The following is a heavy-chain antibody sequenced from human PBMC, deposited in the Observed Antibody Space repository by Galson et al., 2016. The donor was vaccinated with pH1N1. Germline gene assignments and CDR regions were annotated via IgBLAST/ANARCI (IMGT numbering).Heavy chain of an antibody. CDR1: GYTFTRYY. Sequence: SVKVSCKVSGYTFTRYYFHWVRQAPGQGLEWMGVIDPSVGGTTYAQKFQTVVTMTRDTATSTVYMELGCLKSEDTAVYYCSRDLGRLRDWWGQGTLVTVSS. J-gene: IGHJ4*02. D-gene: IGHD1-26*01. V-gene: IGHV1-46*03. CDR2: IDPSVGGT. CDR3: SRDLGRLRDW.